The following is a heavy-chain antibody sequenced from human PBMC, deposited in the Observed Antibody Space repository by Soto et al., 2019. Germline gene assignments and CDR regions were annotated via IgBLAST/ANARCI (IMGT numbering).Heavy chain of an antibody. CDR1: GFTFGDYA. V-gene: IGHV3-49*03. Sequence: HPGGSLRLSCTASGFTFGDYAMSWFRQGPGKGLEWVGFIRSKAYCGTTEYAASVKGRFTISRDDSKSIAYLQMNSLKTEDTAVYYCIIVGLTPWHYYMYGCGKGTTVTVSS. D-gene: IGHD3-10*01. CDR2: IRSKAYCGTT. J-gene: IGHJ6*03. CDR3: IIVGLTPWHYYMYG.